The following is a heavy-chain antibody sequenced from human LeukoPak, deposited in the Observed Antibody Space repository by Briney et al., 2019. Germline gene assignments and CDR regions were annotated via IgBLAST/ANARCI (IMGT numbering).Heavy chain of an antibody. V-gene: IGHV1-2*02. D-gene: IGHD1-14*01. CDR3: ARKKSSSNGIDY. CDR2: INPDSGGT. CDR1: GYTFTDYY. J-gene: IGHJ4*02. Sequence: ASVKVSCKASGYTFTDYYMHWVRQAPGRGLEWMGWINPDSGGTNYAQKFQGRVTMTRDTSISTAYMELSRLRSDDTAVYYCARKKSSSNGIDYWGQGTLVTVSS.